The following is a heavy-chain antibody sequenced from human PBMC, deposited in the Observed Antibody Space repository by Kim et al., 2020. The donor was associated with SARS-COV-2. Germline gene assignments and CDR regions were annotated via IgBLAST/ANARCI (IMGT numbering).Heavy chain of an antibody. J-gene: IGHJ6*02. CDR3: AKDQPEGWFGDGYGMDV. CDR2: ISYDGSNK. D-gene: IGHD3-10*01. V-gene: IGHV3-30*18. Sequence: GGSLRLSCAASGFTFSSYGMHWVRQAPGKGLEWVAVISYDGSNKYYADSVKGRFTISRDNSKNTLYLQMNSLRAEDTAVYYCAKDQPEGWFGDGYGMDVWGQGTTVTVSS. CDR1: GFTFSSYG.